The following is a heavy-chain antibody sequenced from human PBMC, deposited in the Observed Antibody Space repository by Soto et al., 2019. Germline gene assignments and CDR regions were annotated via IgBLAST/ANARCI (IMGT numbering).Heavy chain of an antibody. Sequence: QVQLQESGPGLVKPSETLSLTCTVSGGSVSSFFWSWIRQPPGKGLEWIGYLYYSGSTHYSPSLKSRVTISVDTSKNQCSLKLNSVTAADTAVYYCARVRHGWTFFDYWSQGTLVTVSS. CDR3: ARVRHGWTFFDY. CDR1: GGSVSSFF. D-gene: IGHD6-19*01. CDR2: LYYSGST. J-gene: IGHJ4*02. V-gene: IGHV4-59*02.